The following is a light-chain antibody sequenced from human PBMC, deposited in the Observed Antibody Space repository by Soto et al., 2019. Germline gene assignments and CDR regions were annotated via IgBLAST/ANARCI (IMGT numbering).Light chain of an antibody. CDR1: RSVSGTY. V-gene: IGKV3-20*01. CDR3: QQYGSSPPWT. J-gene: IGKJ2*02. CDR2: SAS. Sequence: ETVLTQSPGTLSLSPGEGATLSCRASRSVSGTYLAWYQQKPGQAPRLLIYSASSMATGVPDRFSGSGFGTDFTLTISRLEPDDFAVYYCQQYGSSPPWTFGQGTKLEI.